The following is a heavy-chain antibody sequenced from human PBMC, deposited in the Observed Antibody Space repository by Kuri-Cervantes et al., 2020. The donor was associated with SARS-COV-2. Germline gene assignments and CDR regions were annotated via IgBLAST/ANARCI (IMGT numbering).Heavy chain of an antibody. D-gene: IGHD3-10*01. CDR2: ISANTGKT. CDR1: GYTFTNDG. V-gene: IGHV1-18*01. Sequence: ASVKVSSKASGYTFTNDGINWVRQAPGQGLEWVGWISANTGKTDYAPKFQGRVTMTRDTSARTAYMDLRSLRSDDTAVYYCARWSYYGSGSRIPIIHKYYIDYWGQGTLVTVSS. J-gene: IGHJ4*02. CDR3: ARWSYYGSGSRIPIIHKYYIDY.